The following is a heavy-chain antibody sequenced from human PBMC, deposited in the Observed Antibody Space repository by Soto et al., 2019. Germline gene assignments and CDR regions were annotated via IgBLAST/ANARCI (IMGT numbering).Heavy chain of an antibody. Sequence: QITLKESGPTLVKPTQTLTLTCTFSGFALSSTRVAAGWIRQPPGKALEWLALIYWDDDKRYSPFLKSRLTITKDTSKNQVVLTMTNMDPVDTATYYCAHSVVAGLGYYFDGWVQGTLFTLSS. D-gene: IGHD6-19*01. J-gene: IGHJ4*02. CDR3: AHSVVAGLGYYFDG. CDR2: IYWDDDK. V-gene: IGHV2-5*02. CDR1: GFALSSTRVA.